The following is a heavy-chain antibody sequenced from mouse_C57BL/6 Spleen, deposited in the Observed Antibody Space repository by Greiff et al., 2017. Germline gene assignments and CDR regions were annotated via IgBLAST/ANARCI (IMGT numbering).Heavy chain of an antibody. CDR2: ISSGSSTI. J-gene: IGHJ4*01. Sequence: EVQLVESGGGLVKPGGSLKLSCAASGFTFSDYGMHWVRQAPEKGLEWVAYISSGSSTIYYADTVKGRFTISRDNAKNTLFLQMTSLRSEDTAMYYCARLDYYGSGGYAMDYWGQGTSVTVSS. V-gene: IGHV5-17*01. CDR1: GFTFSDYG. CDR3: ARLDYYGSGGYAMDY. D-gene: IGHD1-1*01.